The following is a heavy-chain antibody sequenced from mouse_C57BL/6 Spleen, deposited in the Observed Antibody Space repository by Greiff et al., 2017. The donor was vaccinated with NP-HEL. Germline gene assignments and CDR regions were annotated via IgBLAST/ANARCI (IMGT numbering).Heavy chain of an antibody. CDR1: GFTFSSYA. Sequence: EVMLVESGGGLVKPGGSLKLSCAASGFTFSSYAMSWVRQTPEKRLEWVATISDGGSYTYYPDNVKGRFTISRDNAKNNLYLQISHLKSEDAAMYYCARQLGRLWYFDVWGTGATVTVSS. D-gene: IGHD4-1*01. V-gene: IGHV5-4*03. J-gene: IGHJ1*03. CDR3: ARQLGRLWYFDV. CDR2: ISDGGSYT.